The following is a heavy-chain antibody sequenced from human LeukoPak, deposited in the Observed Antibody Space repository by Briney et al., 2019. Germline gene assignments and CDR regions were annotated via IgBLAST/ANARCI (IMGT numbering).Heavy chain of an antibody. V-gene: IGHV3-30*18. J-gene: IGHJ5*02. CDR1: GFTFSSYA. CDR2: ISYDGTIR. Sequence: PGGSLRLSCAASGFTFSSYAMSRVRQAPGKGLEWVAVISYDGTIRNYADSVKGRFTISRDNSKNTLYLQMNSLTAEDTALYYCAKGGCSSTTCYLANPWGQGTLVTVSS. D-gene: IGHD2-2*01. CDR3: AKGGCSSTTCYLANP.